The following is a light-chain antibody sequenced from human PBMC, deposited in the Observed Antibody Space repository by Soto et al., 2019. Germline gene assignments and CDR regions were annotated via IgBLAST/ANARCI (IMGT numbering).Light chain of an antibody. CDR2: DAS. CDR3: HQFNSYLCT. V-gene: IGKV1-13*02. CDR1: QGISSA. Sequence: AIQLTQSPSSLSASVGDRVTITCRASQGISSALAWYQQKPGKAPKLLIYDASSLESGVPSRFSGSGSGTDFTLTLSSLLPEGFATYYCHQFNSYLCTFGPGTKVDLK. J-gene: IGKJ3*01.